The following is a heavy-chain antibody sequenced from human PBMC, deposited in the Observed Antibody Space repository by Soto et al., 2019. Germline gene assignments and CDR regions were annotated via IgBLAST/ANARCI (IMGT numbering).Heavy chain of an antibody. V-gene: IGHV5-51*01. D-gene: IGHD3-3*01. CDR3: ARHLRFLADYYGMEL. Sequence: PXESLKVSWKCSGNTCTTYWSGLVLQMPGKGLEWMGIIFPGDSETRYSPSFRGQVTMSADKSITTAYLQWSSLKASDTAIYYCARHLRFLADYYGMELWGQGTMVTVSS. J-gene: IGHJ6*02. CDR2: IFPGDSET. CDR1: GNTCTTYW.